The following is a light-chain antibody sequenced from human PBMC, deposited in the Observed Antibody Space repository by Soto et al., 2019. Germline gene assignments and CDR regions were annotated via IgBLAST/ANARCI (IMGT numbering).Light chain of an antibody. CDR3: QHYNSYPEA. Sequence: DIQMTKSPSTLSGSVGDRVTITCRASQTISSWLAWYQQKPGKAPKLLIYKASTLKSGVPSRFSGSGSGTEFTLTISSLQPDDFATYYCQHYNSYPEAFGQGTKVYIK. J-gene: IGKJ1*01. CDR1: QTISSW. V-gene: IGKV1-5*03. CDR2: KAS.